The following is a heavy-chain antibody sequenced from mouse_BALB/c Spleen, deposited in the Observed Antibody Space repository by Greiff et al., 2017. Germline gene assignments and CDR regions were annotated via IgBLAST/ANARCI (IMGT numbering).Heavy chain of an antibody. CDR1: GFSLTSYG. V-gene: IGHV2-2*02. Sequence: VHLVESGPGLVQPSHSLSITCTVSGFSLTSYGVHWVRQSPGKGLEWLGVIWIGGSTDNIAAFISRLSISKDNSKCQVFFKMNSLQANDTAIYYCARSYGNYPYYFDYWGQGTTLTVSS. J-gene: IGHJ2*01. CDR2: IWIGGST. D-gene: IGHD2-1*01. CDR3: ARSYGNYPYYFDY.